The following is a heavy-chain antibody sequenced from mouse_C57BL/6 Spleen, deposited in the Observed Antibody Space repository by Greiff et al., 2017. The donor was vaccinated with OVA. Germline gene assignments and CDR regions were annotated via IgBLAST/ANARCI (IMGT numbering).Heavy chain of an antibody. Sequence: VKLQESGAELVKPGASVKLSCKASGYTFTEYTIHWVKQRSGQGLEWIGWFYPGSGSIKYNEKFKDKATLTADKSSSTVYMELSRLTSEDSAVYFCARHEEGDPYGSIYGGFFDYWGQGTTLTVSS. CDR3: ARHEEGDPYGSIYGGFFDY. J-gene: IGHJ2*01. V-gene: IGHV1-62-2*01. CDR2: FYPGSGSI. CDR1: GYTFTEYT. D-gene: IGHD1-1*01.